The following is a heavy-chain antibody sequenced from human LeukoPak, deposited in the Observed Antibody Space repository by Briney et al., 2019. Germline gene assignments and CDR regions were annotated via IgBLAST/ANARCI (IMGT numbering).Heavy chain of an antibody. V-gene: IGHV3-66*01. CDR1: GFTVSSNY. D-gene: IGHD3-16*01. Sequence: GGSLRLSCAASGFTVSSNYMSWVRQAPGKGLEWVSIIYTGGSTYYADSVKGRFTISGDNSKNTLYLQMNSLRAEDTAVYYCAKEGSTTFREDFDCWGQGTLVIVSS. CDR3: AKEGSTTFREDFDC. J-gene: IGHJ4*02. CDR2: IYTGGST.